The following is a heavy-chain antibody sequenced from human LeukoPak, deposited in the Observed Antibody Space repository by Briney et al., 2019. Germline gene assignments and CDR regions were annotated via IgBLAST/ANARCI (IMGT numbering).Heavy chain of an antibody. CDR2: IYSGGST. CDR1: GFTVSSNY. V-gene: IGHV3-66*01. CDR3: ARTAMVSSNSPNWFDP. J-gene: IGHJ5*02. Sequence: GGSLRLSCAASGFTVSSNYMSWVRQAPGKGLEWVSVIYSGGSTYYADSVKGKFTISRDNSKNTLYLQMNSLRAEDTAVYYCARTAMVSSNSPNWFDPWGQGTLVTVSS. D-gene: IGHD5-18*01.